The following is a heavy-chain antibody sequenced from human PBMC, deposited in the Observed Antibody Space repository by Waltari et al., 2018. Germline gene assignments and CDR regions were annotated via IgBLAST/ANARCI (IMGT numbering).Heavy chain of an antibody. CDR1: GYSISSGYY. J-gene: IGHJ6*03. Sequence: QVQLQESGPGLVKPSETLSLTCTVSGYSISSGYYWGWIRQPPGKGLEWIGSIYHSGSTYYNPSLKSPVTISGDTSKNQIALKLPSVTAADTAVYYCARVAARPHYYMDVWGKGTTVTVSS. CDR3: ARVAARPHYYMDV. V-gene: IGHV4-38-2*02. CDR2: IYHSGST. D-gene: IGHD6-6*01.